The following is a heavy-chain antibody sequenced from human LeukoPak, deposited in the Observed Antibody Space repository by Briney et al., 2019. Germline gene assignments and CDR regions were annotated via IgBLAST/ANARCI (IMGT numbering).Heavy chain of an antibody. D-gene: IGHD3-10*01. V-gene: IGHV3-30*18. CDR3: AKSEPVDNLWFGESNAEYFQH. CDR2: ISYDGSNK. Sequence: GRSLRLSCAASGFTFSSYGMHWVRQAPGKGLEWVAVISYDGSNKYYADSVKGRFTISRDNSKNTLYLQMNSLRAEDTAVYYCAKSEPVDNLWFGESNAEYFQHWGQGTLVTVSS. J-gene: IGHJ1*01. CDR1: GFTFSSYG.